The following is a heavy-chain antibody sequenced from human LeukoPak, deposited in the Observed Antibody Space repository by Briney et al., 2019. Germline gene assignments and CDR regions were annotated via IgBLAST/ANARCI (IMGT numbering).Heavy chain of an antibody. CDR3: ARGTYYYDSSGYYKTDAFDI. CDR1: GGSISSYY. Sequence: TLSLTCTVSGGSISSYYWSWIRQPAGKGLEWIGRIYTSGSTNYNPSLKSRVTMSVDTSKNQFSLKLSSVTAADTAVYYCARGTYYYDSSGYYKTDAFDIWGQGTMVTVSS. CDR2: IYTSGST. D-gene: IGHD3-22*01. J-gene: IGHJ3*02. V-gene: IGHV4-4*07.